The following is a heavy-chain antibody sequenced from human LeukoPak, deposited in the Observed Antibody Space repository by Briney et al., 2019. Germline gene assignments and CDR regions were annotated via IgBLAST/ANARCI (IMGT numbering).Heavy chain of an antibody. V-gene: IGHV3-48*03. J-gene: IGHJ4*02. CDR1: GFTFSSYE. CDR3: ARESRAVPDY. Sequence: PGGSLRLSCAASGFTFSSYEMNWVRQAPGKGLEWVSYISSSGSTIYYADSVKGRFTISRDNAKNSLYLQMNGLRAKDTAVYYCARESRAVPDYWGQGTLVTVSS. CDR2: ISSSGSTI.